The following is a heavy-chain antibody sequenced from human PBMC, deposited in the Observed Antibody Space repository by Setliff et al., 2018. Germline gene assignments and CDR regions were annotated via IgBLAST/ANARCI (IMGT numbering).Heavy chain of an antibody. CDR1: GVSTRSYY. J-gene: IGHJ4*02. CDR3: ARLPRTVTHFDY. D-gene: IGHD4-17*01. CDR2: IFYSGSS. V-gene: IGHV4-59*01. Sequence: SEPLSLTCTVSGVSTRSYYWSWIRQPPGKGLEWIGYIFYSGSSNYNPSLQSRVSISVDTSKNQLSLKLDSLTAADTAVYFCARLPRTVTHFDYWGQGALVTVSS.